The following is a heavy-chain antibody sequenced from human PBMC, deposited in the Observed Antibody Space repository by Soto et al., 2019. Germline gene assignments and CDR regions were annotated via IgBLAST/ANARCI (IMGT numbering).Heavy chain of an antibody. CDR1: GGSINNYY. V-gene: IGHV4-59*08. D-gene: IGHD1-1*01. CDR3: VGHLPRTTNDS. CDR2: IHHSGST. J-gene: IGHJ4*02. Sequence: QVQLQESGPGLVKPSETLSLTCTVSGGSINNYYWSWIRQPPGKGLEWIANIHHSGSTEYNPSLTSRVAMSVDTSKNQLSLKLASVTAADTAVYYCVGHLPRTTNDSWGQGTLVTVSS.